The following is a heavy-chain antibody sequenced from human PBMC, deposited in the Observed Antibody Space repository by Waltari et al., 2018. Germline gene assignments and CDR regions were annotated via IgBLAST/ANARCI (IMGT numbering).Heavy chain of an antibody. J-gene: IGHJ4*02. V-gene: IGHV3-21*01. CDR3: ARDRWEQAIDY. CDR1: GFPLSRSS. D-gene: IGHD1-26*01. Sequence: EVQLVESGGGLVKPGGSLRLSCAAPGFPLSRSSMNWVRQGPGKGLEWVSSITRSSRDIYYADSVKGRFTISRDNAKNSLYLQMNSLRAEDTAVYYCARDRWEQAIDYWGQGTLVTVSS. CDR2: ITRSSRDI.